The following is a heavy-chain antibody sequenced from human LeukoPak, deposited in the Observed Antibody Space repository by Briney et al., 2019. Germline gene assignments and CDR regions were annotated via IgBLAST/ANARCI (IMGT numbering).Heavy chain of an antibody. Sequence: PSETLSLTCTVSGGSISSSSYYWGWVRQPPGKGLEWIGSIYYSGSTYYNPSLKSRVTISVDTSKNQFSLKLSSVTAADTAVYYCARPVAGYDAFDIWGQGTMVTVSS. CDR2: IYYSGST. D-gene: IGHD6-19*01. CDR3: ARPVAGYDAFDI. CDR1: GGSISSSSYY. V-gene: IGHV4-39*07. J-gene: IGHJ3*02.